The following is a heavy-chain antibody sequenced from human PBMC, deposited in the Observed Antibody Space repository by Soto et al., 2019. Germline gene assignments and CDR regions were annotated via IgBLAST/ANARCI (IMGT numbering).Heavy chain of an antibody. CDR1: GFTFSSYA. CDR3: AKDLTSYGDYGDI. J-gene: IGHJ3*02. CDR2: ISGSGGST. D-gene: IGHD4-17*01. Sequence: GESLKISCAASGFTFSSYAMSWVRQAPGKGLEWVSAISGSGGSTYYADSVKGRFTISRDNSKNTLYLQMNSLRAEDTAVYYCAKDLTSYGDYGDIWGQGTMVTVSS. V-gene: IGHV3-23*01.